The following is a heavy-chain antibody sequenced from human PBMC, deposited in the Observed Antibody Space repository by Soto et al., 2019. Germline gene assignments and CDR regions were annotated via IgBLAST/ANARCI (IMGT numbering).Heavy chain of an antibody. CDR3: ARPYYYDSSGYYPLAY. CDR1: GYTFTSYA. J-gene: IGHJ4*02. V-gene: IGHV1-3*01. D-gene: IGHD3-22*01. CDR2: INAGNGNT. Sequence: GASVKVSCKASGYTFTSYAMHWVRQAPGQRLEWMGWINAGNGNTKYSQKFQGRVTITRDTSASTACMELSSLRSEDTAVHYCARPYYYDSSGYYPLAYWGQGTLVTVSS.